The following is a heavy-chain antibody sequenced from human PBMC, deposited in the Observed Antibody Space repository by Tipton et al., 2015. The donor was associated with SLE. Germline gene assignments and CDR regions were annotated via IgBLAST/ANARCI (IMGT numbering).Heavy chain of an antibody. CDR3: ARGDGYNFDY. CDR1: GGSISSSSYY. CDR2: IYHSGST. V-gene: IGHV4-39*07. D-gene: IGHD5-24*01. J-gene: IGHJ4*02. Sequence: TLSLTCTVSGGSISSSSYYWGWIRQPPGKGLEWIGSIYHSGSTLYNPSLKSRVTISVVTSKNQFSLKLSSVTAADTAVYYCARGDGYNFDYWDQGTLVTVSS.